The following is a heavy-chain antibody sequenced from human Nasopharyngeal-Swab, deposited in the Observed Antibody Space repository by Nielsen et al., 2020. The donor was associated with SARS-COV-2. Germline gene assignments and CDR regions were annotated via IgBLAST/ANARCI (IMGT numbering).Heavy chain of an antibody. J-gene: IGHJ6*03. V-gene: IGHV4-61*02. CDR3: ARGITTLYYYYHMDV. Sequence: WIRQPPGKGLEWIGRIYTSGSTNYNPSLKSRVTISVDTSKNQFSLKLSSVTAADTAVYYCARGITTLYYYYHMDVWGKGTTVTVSS. D-gene: IGHD3-10*01. CDR2: IYTSGST.